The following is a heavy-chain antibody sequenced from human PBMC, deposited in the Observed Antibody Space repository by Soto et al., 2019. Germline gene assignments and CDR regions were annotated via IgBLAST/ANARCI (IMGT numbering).Heavy chain of an antibody. V-gene: IGHV4-39*07. J-gene: IGHJ1*01. CDR1: CASIISSTYQ. D-gene: IGHD3-3*01. Sequence: PSATLSLTCTVSCASIISSTYQWGWIRQPPGMGLEWIGSAYYSGSTNYNPSLKSRVTISVDTSKNQFSLKLSSVTAADTAVYYCASLNYGFWSGYSHYAEYFQHWGQGTLVTVSS. CDR2: AYYSGST. CDR3: ASLNYGFWSGYSHYAEYFQH.